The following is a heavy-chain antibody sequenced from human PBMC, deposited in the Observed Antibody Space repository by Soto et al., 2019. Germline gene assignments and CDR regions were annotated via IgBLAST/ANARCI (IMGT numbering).Heavy chain of an antibody. V-gene: IGHV4-59*01. CDR1: GGSISSYY. Sequence: PSETLSLTCTVSGGSISSYYWSWIRQPPGKGLEWIGYIYYSGSTNDNPSLKSRVTISVDTSKNQFSLKLSSVPAADTAVYYCARDSARPNLRYFDWSPYFDYRGQGTLVTVSS. D-gene: IGHD3-9*01. CDR3: ARDSARPNLRYFDWSPYFDY. CDR2: IYYSGST. J-gene: IGHJ4*02.